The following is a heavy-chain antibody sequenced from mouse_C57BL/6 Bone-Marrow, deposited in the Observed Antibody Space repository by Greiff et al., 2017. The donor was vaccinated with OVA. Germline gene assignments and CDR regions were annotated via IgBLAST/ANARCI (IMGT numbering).Heavy chain of an antibody. V-gene: IGHV3-6*01. CDR3: AETGVRWPWFAY. Sequence: EVQLQESGPGLVKPSQSLSLTCSVTGYSITSGYYWNWIRQFPGNKLEWMGYISYDGSNNYNPSLKNRISITRDTSKNQFFLKLNSVTTEDTATDDCAETGVRWPWFAYWGQGTLVTVSA. D-gene: IGHD4-1*01. CDR2: ISYDGSN. CDR1: GYSITSGYY. J-gene: IGHJ3*01.